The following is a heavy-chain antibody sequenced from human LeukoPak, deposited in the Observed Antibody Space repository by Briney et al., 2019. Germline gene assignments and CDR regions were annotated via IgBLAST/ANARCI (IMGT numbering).Heavy chain of an antibody. V-gene: IGHV3-64D*09. D-gene: IGHD6-19*01. CDR1: GFTFGSSA. CDR3: VKNGIYSSGWYGGYFDY. CDR2: ISSNGGST. Sequence: GGSLRLSCSASGFTFGSSAMTWVRQAPGKGLEFVSAISSNGGSTYYADSVKGRFTISRDNSKNTLYLQVSSLRADDTAVYYCVKNGIYSSGWYGGYFDYWGQGALVTVSS. J-gene: IGHJ4*02.